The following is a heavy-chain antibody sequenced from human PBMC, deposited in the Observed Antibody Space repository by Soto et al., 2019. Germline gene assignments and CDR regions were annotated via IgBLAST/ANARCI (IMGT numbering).Heavy chain of an antibody. V-gene: IGHV4-30-2*01. CDR3: STRAYDTNGYYRFDP. J-gene: IGHJ5*01. CDR2: IYHSGST. D-gene: IGHD3-22*01. CDR1: GGSISSGGYS. Sequence: TLSLTCAVSGGSISSGGYSWSWIRQPPGKGLEWIGYIYHSGSTYYNPSLKSRVTISVDRSKNQFSLKLSAVTAADTAMYYCSTRAYDTNGYYRFDPWGQGTLVTVSS.